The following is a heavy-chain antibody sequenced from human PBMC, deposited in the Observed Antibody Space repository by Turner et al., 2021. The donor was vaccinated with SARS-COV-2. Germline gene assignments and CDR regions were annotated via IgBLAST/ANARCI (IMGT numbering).Heavy chain of an antibody. D-gene: IGHD4-4*01. Sequence: QVQLVESGGGVVQPGRSLRLSCAGSGFTFSSYGMHWVRQAPGKGLEWVAVIWYDGSNKYYADSVKGRFTISRDNSKNTLYLQMNSLRAEDTAVYYCAKQQGLYSNPMYYFDYWGQGTLVTVSS. V-gene: IGHV3-33*06. CDR2: IWYDGSNK. CDR3: AKQQGLYSNPMYYFDY. J-gene: IGHJ4*02. CDR1: GFTFSSYG.